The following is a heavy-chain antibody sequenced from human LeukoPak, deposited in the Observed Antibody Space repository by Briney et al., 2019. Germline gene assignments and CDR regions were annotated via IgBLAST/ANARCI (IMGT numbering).Heavy chain of an antibody. V-gene: IGHV4-4*07. D-gene: IGHD2-15*01. CDR1: GGSTSSYY. CDR3: AREGVVAATQFDY. Sequence: SETLSLTCTVSGGSTSSYYWSWIRQPAGKGLEWVGRINTSGSTNYNPSLKSRVTMSVDTSKNQFSLKLSSVTAADTAVYYCAREGVVAATQFDYWGQGTLVTVSS. CDR2: INTSGST. J-gene: IGHJ4*02.